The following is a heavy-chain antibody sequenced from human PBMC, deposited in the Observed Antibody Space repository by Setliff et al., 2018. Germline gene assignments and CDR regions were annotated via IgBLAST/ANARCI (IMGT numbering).Heavy chain of an antibody. J-gene: IGHJ4*02. CDR3: AREGGSSGYRVYYFDY. Sequence: LSLTCTVSGGSISSHYWSWIRRPPGKGLEWIGSIYYSGSTNYNPSLKSRVTISVDTSKNQFSLKLSSVTAADTAVYYCAREGGSSGYRVYYFDYWGQGTLVTVSS. CDR2: IYYSGST. D-gene: IGHD3-22*01. CDR1: GGSISSHY. V-gene: IGHV4-59*11.